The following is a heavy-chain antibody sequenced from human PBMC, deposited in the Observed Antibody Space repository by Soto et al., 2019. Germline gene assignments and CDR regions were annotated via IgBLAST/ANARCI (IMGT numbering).Heavy chain of an antibody. CDR1: NGSITSGNW. CDR2: IYQTGST. D-gene: IGHD3-16*01. J-gene: IGHJ5*02. V-gene: IGHV4-4*02. Sequence: QVQLQESGPGLVKPSGTLSLTCAVSNGSITSGNWWSWVRQPPGKGLEWIGDIYQTGSTNYNPSLRSRVIISVDKSNNNFSLRLSSVPAADTAVYFCARVWGALAPIAGWFGPWGRGILVTVSS. CDR3: ARVWGALAPIAGWFGP.